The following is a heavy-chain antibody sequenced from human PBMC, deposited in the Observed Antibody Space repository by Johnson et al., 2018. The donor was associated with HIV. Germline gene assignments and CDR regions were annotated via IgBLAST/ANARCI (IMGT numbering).Heavy chain of an antibody. CDR1: GFTFSDYY. V-gene: IGHV3-11*04. J-gene: IGHJ3*02. CDR2: ISSSGSTR. D-gene: IGHD3-22*01. CDR3: AREARIVGVEPSDAFDI. Sequence: QVQLVESGGGLVKPGGSLRLSCAASGFTFSDYYMSWIRQAPGKGLEWVSYISSSGSTRYYADSVKGRFTISRDNSKTTLSLQMNSLRVEDTAVYYCAREARIVGVEPSDAFDIWGQGTMVTVSS.